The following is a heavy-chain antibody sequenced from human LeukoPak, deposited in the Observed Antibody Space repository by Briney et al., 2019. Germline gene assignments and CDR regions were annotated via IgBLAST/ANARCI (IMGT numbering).Heavy chain of an antibody. V-gene: IGHV4-4*02. J-gene: IGHJ6*03. CDR2: IYHSVST. CDR1: GDSIRNDYW. Sequence: SETLSLTCVVSGDSIRNDYWWNWVRRPPGKGLEWIGEIYHSVSTNYNPSLKSRVSISVDKSKNQFPLKLTSVTAPDTAMYYCARKQHLEPSSYYYYYMDVWGKGTTVTVS. D-gene: IGHD6-13*01. CDR3: ARKQHLEPSSYYYYYMDV.